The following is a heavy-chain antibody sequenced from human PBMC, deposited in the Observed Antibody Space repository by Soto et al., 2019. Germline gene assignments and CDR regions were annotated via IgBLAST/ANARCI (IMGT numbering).Heavy chain of an antibody. CDR1: GGSVSSGSYY. D-gene: IGHD6-19*01. V-gene: IGHV4-61*01. Sequence: PSETLSLTCTVSGGSVSSGSYYWSWIRQPPGKGLEWIGYIYYSGSTNYNPSLKSRVTISVDTSKNQFSLKLSSVTAADTAVYYCARVRGDSSGWYGMDVRGQGPTVTVSS. J-gene: IGHJ6*02. CDR3: ARVRGDSSGWYGMDV. CDR2: IYYSGST.